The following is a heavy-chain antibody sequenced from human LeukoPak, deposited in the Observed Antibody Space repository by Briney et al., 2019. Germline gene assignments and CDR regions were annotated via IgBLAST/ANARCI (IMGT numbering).Heavy chain of an antibody. D-gene: IGHD6-19*01. CDR3: AKERPSIAVAGTSTLDY. V-gene: IGHV3-23*01. CDR2: ISGSGGST. J-gene: IGHJ4*02. Sequence: PGGSLRLSCAASGSTFSSYAMSWVRQAPGKRLEGGSAISGSGGSTYYADSVKGRFTISRDTSKNTLYLQMNSLRAEDTAVYYCAKERPSIAVAGTSTLDYWGQGTLVTVSS. CDR1: GSTFSSYA.